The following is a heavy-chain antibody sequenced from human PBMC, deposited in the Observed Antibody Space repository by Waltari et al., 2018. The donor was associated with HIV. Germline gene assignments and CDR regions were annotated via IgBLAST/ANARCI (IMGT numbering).Heavy chain of an antibody. CDR3: ARDAAPPEY. J-gene: IGHJ4*02. CDR1: GFSFSSEA. CDR2: ISYDGRNK. V-gene: IGHV3-30*04. Sequence: GRSLRLSCAASGFSFSSEAMHWVRQAPGKGLEWVAAISYDGRNKFYADSVKGRFTISRDNSKNTVYVEMSSLSPEDTAVYFCARDAAPPEYWGQGTLVTVSS.